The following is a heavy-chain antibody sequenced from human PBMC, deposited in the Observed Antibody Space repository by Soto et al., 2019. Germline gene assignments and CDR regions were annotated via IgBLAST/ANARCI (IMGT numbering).Heavy chain of an antibody. V-gene: IGHV1-18*01. CDR1: GYTFTSYG. D-gene: IGHD1-26*01. CDR3: ARDRGSYALAY. CDR2: ISADNGNT. Sequence: QVQLVQSGAEVKKPGASVKVSCKASGYTFTSYGISWVRQAPGQGLEWMGWISADNGNTNYAQKLQGRVTMTTDTSTRKAYRELRSLRSDDTAVYYCARDRGSYALAYWGQGTLVTVSS. J-gene: IGHJ4*02.